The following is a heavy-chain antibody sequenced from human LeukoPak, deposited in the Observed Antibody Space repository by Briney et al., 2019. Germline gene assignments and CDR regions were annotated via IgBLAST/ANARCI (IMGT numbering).Heavy chain of an antibody. V-gene: IGHV3-21*05. D-gene: IGHD3-10*01. CDR3: ARVTGSPDY. CDR2: ISSSSSYT. CDR1: GFTFSSYS. J-gene: IGHJ4*02. Sequence: GGSLRLSCAASGFTFSSYSMNWVRQAPGKGLEWVSYISSSSSYTNYADSVKGRFTISRDNAKNSLYLQMNSLRAEDTAVYYCARVTGSPDYWGQGTLVTVSS.